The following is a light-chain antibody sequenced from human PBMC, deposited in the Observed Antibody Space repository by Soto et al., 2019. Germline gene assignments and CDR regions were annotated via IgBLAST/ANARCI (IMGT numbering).Light chain of an antibody. CDR1: QSVNAY. Sequence: EIVLTQSPATLSLSPGERATLSCRASQSVNAYLAWYQQKPGQAPRLLIYDASVRATGIPARFSGSGSGTDFTLTISSLEPEDSAVYYCQQHLGRHTFGQGTKVDIK. CDR3: QQHLGRHT. J-gene: IGKJ1*01. V-gene: IGKV3-11*01. CDR2: DAS.